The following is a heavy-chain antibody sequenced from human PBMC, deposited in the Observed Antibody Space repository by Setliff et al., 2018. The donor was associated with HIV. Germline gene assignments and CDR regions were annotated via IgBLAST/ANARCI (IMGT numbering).Heavy chain of an antibody. J-gene: IGHJ4*02. CDR1: GYIFGNYG. V-gene: IGHV1-3*01. CDR3: ARGVIRGVISQGGLDY. CDR2: INAANGKT. D-gene: IGHD3-10*01. Sequence: ASVKVSCKASGYIFGNYGINWVRQAPGQRPEWMGWINAANGKTRYPQRFEARVTITMDTGASTAYMELNSLRSEDSAVYYCARGVIRGVISQGGLDYWGPGTLVTVSS.